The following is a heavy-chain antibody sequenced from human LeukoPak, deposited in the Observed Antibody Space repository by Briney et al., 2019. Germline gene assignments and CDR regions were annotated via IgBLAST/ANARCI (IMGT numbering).Heavy chain of an antibody. CDR1: GYTFTGYY. D-gene: IGHD1-7*01. V-gene: IGHV1-2*04. CDR2: INPNSGGT. Sequence: GGSVKVSCKASGYTFTGYYLHWVRQAPGQGLEWMGWINPNSGGTNYAQKFQGWVIMTRDTSISTAYMELSRLRSDDTAVYYCATSGTTESAFDIWGQGTLVTVSS. CDR3: ATSGTTESAFDI. J-gene: IGHJ3*02.